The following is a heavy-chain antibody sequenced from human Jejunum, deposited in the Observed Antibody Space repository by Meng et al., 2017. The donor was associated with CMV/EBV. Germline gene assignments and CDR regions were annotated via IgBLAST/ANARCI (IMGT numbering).Heavy chain of an antibody. V-gene: IGHV3-21*01. J-gene: IGHJ4*02. CDR3: AREAGPGIVVTTAASYFDQ. CDR1: SRYN. D-gene: IGHD2-2*01. CDR2: ISGSSNYI. Sequence: SRYNRNGVREAPGKGPEVVSFISGSSNYIFYAESMKGRFTITRGDAKNSLYLQMNSLRDEDTAVYYCAREAGPGIVVTTAASYFDQWGQGTLVTVSS.